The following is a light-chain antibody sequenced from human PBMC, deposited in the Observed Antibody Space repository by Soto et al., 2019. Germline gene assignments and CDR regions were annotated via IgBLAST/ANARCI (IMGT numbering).Light chain of an antibody. CDR1: QSLLHSNGYNY. J-gene: IGKJ1*01. CDR2: AAS. Sequence: ITQSPLSLPVTPGEPASISCRSSQSLLHSNGYNYLAWYQQKPGKDPKLLIYAASTLQSGVPSRFSGSGSGTEFTLTISSLQPDDFATYYCQHYNSYSETFGQGTQLDIK. CDR3: QHYNSYSET. V-gene: IGKV1-16*01.